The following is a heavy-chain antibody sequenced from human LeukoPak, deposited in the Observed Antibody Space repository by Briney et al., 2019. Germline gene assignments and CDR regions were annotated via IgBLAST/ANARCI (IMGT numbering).Heavy chain of an antibody. CDR3: AKDDAWLRFGE. CDR1: GFTFSSYG. CDR2: ISGSGGST. Sequence: GGSLRLSCAASGFTFSSYGMSWVRQAPGKGLEWVSAISGSGGSTYYADSVKGRFTISRDNSKNTLYLQMNSLRAEDTAVYYCAKDDAWLRFGEWSQGTLVTVSS. V-gene: IGHV3-23*01. D-gene: IGHD3-10*01. J-gene: IGHJ4*02.